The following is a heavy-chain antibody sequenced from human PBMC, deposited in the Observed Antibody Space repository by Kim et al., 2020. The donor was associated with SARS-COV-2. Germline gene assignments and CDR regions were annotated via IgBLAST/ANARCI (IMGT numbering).Heavy chain of an antibody. CDR2: LNPRTGNS. V-gene: IGHV1-8*01. CDR1: GYTFTSYD. J-gene: IGHJ4*02. CDR3: ARGRYCSGGVCDFIDQ. D-gene: IGHD2-15*01. Sequence: ASVKVSCKTSGYTFTSYDVNWVRRASGQGLEWVGWLNPRTGNSGFAQKFQGRITMTRDTSMSTAYMELTNLKSDDTAVYFCARGRYCSGGVCDFIDQWGQ.